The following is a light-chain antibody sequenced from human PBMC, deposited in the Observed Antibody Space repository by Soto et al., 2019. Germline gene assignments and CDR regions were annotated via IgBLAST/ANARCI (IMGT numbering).Light chain of an antibody. V-gene: IGLV1-40*01. CDR1: SSNIGAGYD. J-gene: IGLJ1*01. Sequence: QTVVTQPPSVSGAPGQRVTISCTGSSSNIGAGYDVHWYQQVPGTAPKLLIYGNNNRPSGVPDRFSGSKSGTSASLAITGLQAEDEADYYCQSYDSSLSVHYVFGTGTKLTVL. CDR3: QSYDSSLSVHYV. CDR2: GNN.